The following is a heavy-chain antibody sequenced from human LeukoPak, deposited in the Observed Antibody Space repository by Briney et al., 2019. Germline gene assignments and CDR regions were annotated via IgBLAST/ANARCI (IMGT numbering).Heavy chain of an antibody. CDR1: GFTFNNYG. CDR2: IRYDGSNK. D-gene: IGHD2-15*01. Sequence: PGGSLRLSCAASGFTFNNYGMHWVRQAPGKGLEGVAFIRYDGSNKYYADSVKGRFTISRDNSKNTLYLQMNSLRAEDTAVYYCAREPRYCSGGSCYYSDYWGQGTLVTVSS. J-gene: IGHJ4*02. CDR3: AREPRYCSGGSCYYSDY. V-gene: IGHV3-30*02.